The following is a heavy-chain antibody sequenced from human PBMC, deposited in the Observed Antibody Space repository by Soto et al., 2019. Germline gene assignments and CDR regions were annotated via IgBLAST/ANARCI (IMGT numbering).Heavy chain of an antibody. Sequence: ASVKVSCKASGYTFTIYYMHWVRQAPGQGLEWMGIINPSGGSTNYAQKFQGRVTMTRDTSTSTVYMELSSLRSEDTAVYYCARDQVAVGAFDYWGQGTLVTVSS. V-gene: IGHV1-46*01. D-gene: IGHD6-19*01. J-gene: IGHJ4*02. CDR1: GYTFTIYY. CDR3: ARDQVAVGAFDY. CDR2: INPSGGST.